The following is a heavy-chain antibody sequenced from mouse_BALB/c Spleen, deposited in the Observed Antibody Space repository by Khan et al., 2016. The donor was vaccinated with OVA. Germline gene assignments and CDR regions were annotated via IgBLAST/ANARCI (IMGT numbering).Heavy chain of an antibody. CDR3: VRDGAYHRNDGWFAY. CDR2: INPSNGSN. J-gene: IGHJ3*01. Sequence: QVQLKQSGAELVRPGASVKMSCKASGYTFTSYTIHWIKKRPGKGLEWIGYINPSNGSNNYNQKFKDQATLTTDKSSTTAYLQLSMLTADTAVYYNCVRDGAYHRNDGWFAYWGQGTLVTVSA. D-gene: IGHD2-14*01. CDR1: GYTFTSYT. V-gene: IGHV1-4*01.